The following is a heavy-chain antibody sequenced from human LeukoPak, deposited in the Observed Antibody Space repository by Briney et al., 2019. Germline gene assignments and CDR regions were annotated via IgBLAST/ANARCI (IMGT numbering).Heavy chain of an antibody. J-gene: IGHJ4*02. CDR1: GFTFSSYA. V-gene: IGHV3-23*01. Sequence: GSLRLSCAASGFTFSSYAMSWVRQAPGKGLEWVSAISGSGGSTYYADSVKVGFTISRDNSRNTLYLQLNSLRAEDTAVYYCEKDRDVGYTYGQFAYWGQGTLVTVSS. CDR3: EKDRDVGYTYGQFAY. CDR2: ISGSGGST. D-gene: IGHD5-18*01.